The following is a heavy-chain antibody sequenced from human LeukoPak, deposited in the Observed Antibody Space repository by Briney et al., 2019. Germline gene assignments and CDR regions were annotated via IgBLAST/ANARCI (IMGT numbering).Heavy chain of an antibody. CDR3: ARGVGYSYGYRY. Sequence: SETLSLTCAVYGGSFSGYYWSWIRQPPGKGLEWIGEINHSGSTNYTPSLKSRVTISVDTSKNQFSLELCSVPAADTAVYYCARGVGYSYGYRYWGQGTLVTVSS. CDR2: INHSGST. V-gene: IGHV4-34*01. D-gene: IGHD5-18*01. J-gene: IGHJ4*02. CDR1: GGSFSGYY.